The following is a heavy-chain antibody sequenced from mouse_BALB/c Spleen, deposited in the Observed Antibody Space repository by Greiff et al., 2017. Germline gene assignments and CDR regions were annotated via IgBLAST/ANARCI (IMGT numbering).Heavy chain of an antibody. CDR1: GYTFTSYT. Sequence: VQLVESGAELARPGASVKMSCKASGYTFTSYTMHWVKQRPGQGLEWIGYINPSSGYTNYNQKFKDKATLTADKSSSTAYMQLSSLTSEDSAVYYCARSYYGSSYYFDYWGQGTTLTVSS. CDR3: ARSYYGSSYYFDY. D-gene: IGHD1-1*01. J-gene: IGHJ2*01. CDR2: INPSSGYT. V-gene: IGHV1-4*01.